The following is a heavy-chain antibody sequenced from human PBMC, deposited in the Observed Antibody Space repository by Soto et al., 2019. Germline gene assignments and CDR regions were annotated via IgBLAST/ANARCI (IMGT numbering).Heavy chain of an antibody. CDR2: VSGSAGTT. Sequence: GGSLRLSCEASGFTFSIYVMTWVRQAPGKGLEWVSAVSGSAGTTYYADSVKGRFSISRDNSKNTLYLQMNSLTADDTAVYYCARDLQLEHTPHFDYWGQGTLVTVSS. CDR3: ARDLQLEHTPHFDY. CDR1: GFTFSIYV. D-gene: IGHD1-1*01. V-gene: IGHV3-23*01. J-gene: IGHJ4*02.